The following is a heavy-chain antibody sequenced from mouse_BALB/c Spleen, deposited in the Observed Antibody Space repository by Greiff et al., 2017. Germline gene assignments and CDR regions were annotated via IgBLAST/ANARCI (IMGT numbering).Heavy chain of an antibody. D-gene: IGHD1-1*02. CDR1: GFTFSSFG. V-gene: IGHV5-17*02. CDR3: AGGSPYYYAMDY. CDR2: ISSGSSTI. J-gene: IGHJ4*01. Sequence: EVQGVESGGGLVQPGGSRKLSCAASGFTFSSFGMHWVRQAPEKGLEWVAYISSGSSTIYYADTVKGRFTISRDNPKNTLFLQMTSLRSEDTAMYYCAGGSPYYYAMDYWGQGTSVTVSS.